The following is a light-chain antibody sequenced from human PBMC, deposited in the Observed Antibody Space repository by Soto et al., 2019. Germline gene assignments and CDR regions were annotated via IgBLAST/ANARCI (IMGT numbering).Light chain of an antibody. V-gene: IGKV3-20*01. CDR1: QSVTSNY. CDR2: GAS. J-gene: IGKJ1*01. CDR3: QQYGSSPRT. Sequence: EIVLTQSPGTLSLSPGERATLSCRASQSVTSNYLAWYQQNPGQAPRLLIYGASSRATGIPDRFSGSGSGTDFTLTISSLEPEDFAVYYCQQYGSSPRTFGQGTKVEIK.